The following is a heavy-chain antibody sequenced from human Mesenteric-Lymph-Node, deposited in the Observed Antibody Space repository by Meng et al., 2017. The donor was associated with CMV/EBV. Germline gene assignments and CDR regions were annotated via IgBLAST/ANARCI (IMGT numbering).Heavy chain of an antibody. CDR2: ISWNSGSI. Sequence: GGSLRLSCVASGFTFDDYAMHWVRQAPGKGLEWVSGISWNSGSIGYVDSVKGRFTISRDNAKNSLYLQMNSLRAEDTAVYYCARVMTTVVTPDYGVDVWGQGTTVTVSS. D-gene: IGHD4-23*01. V-gene: IGHV3-9*01. CDR1: GFTFDDYA. CDR3: ARVMTTVVTPDYGVDV. J-gene: IGHJ6*02.